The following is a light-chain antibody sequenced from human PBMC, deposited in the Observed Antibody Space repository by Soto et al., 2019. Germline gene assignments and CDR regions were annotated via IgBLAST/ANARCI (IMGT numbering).Light chain of an antibody. V-gene: IGKV3-20*01. CDR1: QTVISDY. J-gene: IGKJ5*01. CDR3: QQYGPSLIT. CDR2: GAS. Sequence: EIVLTQSPGTLSLSPGDSATLSCRASQTVISDYLTWYQQTPGQAPRLLIFGASSRATGIPDRYSGSGSGTDFTLTISRLEPEDFALYYCQQYGPSLITCGQGTRREIK.